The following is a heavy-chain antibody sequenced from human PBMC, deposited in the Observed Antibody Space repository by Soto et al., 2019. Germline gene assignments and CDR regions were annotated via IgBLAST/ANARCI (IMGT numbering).Heavy chain of an antibody. CDR2: IWYDGSNK. CDR3: ARDGRCGGDCYSDLFDY. CDR1: GFTFSSYG. D-gene: IGHD2-21*02. V-gene: IGHV3-33*08. Sequence: GGSRRLSCAASGFTFSSYGMHWVRQAPGKGLEWVAVIWYDGSNKYYADSVKGRFTISRDNSKNTLYLQMNSLRAEDTAVYYCARDGRCGGDCYSDLFDYWGQGTLVTVSS. J-gene: IGHJ4*02.